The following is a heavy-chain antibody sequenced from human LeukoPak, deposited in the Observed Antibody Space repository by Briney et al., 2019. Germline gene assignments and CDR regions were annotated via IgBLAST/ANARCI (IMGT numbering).Heavy chain of an antibody. D-gene: IGHD5-12*01. CDR1: GYTFTGYY. CDR3: ARGGYEGPFDY. V-gene: IGHV1-8*02. CDR2: MNPNSGNT. Sequence: GASVKVSCKASGYTFTGYYMHWVRQAPGQGLEWMGWMNPNSGNTGYAQKFQGRVTMTRNTSISTAYMELSSLRSEDTAVYYCARGGYEGPFDYWGQGTLVTVSS. J-gene: IGHJ4*02.